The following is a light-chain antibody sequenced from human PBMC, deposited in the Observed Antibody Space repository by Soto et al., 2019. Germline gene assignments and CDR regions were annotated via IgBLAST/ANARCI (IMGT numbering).Light chain of an antibody. CDR1: QSVSSSY. Sequence: ETVLTQSPGTLSLSPGERATLSCRASQSVSSSYLGWYQQKPGQAPRLLIYGASSRATGIPDRFSGSGSGTDFTLTISRLEPEDFAVYYCQQYNNWWTFGQGTRVEIK. J-gene: IGKJ1*01. CDR3: QQYNNWWT. CDR2: GAS. V-gene: IGKV3-20*01.